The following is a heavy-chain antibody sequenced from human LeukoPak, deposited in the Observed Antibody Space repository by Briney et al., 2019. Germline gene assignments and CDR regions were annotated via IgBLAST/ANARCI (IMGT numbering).Heavy chain of an antibody. D-gene: IGHD6-13*01. CDR2: INHSGST. J-gene: IGHJ5*02. CDR1: GGSFSGYY. CDR3: ARGDSRWYRPSRWFDP. Sequence: SETLSLTCAVYGGSFSGYYWSWIRQPPGKGLEWIGEINHSGSTNYNPSLKSRVTISVDTSKNQFSLKLSSVTAADTAVYYCARGDSRWYRPSRWFDPWGQGTLVTVSS. V-gene: IGHV4-34*01.